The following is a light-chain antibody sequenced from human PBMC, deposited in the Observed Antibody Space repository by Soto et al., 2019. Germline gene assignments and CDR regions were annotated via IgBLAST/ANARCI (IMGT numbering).Light chain of an antibody. J-gene: IGKJ5*01. CDR3: QQSYSTPIT. CDR1: QSISSY. CDR2: AAS. Sequence: DIQMTQSPSSLSASVGDRVTITCRASQSISSYLNWYQQKPGKAPKLLIYAASSLQSGVPSRFSGSGSGTDFTLTISSXQPEDFATYYCQQSYSTPITFGQGTRLEIK. V-gene: IGKV1-39*01.